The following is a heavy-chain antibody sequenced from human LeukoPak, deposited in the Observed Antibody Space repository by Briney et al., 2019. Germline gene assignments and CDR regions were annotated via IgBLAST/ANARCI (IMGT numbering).Heavy chain of an antibody. CDR2: INSDGSST. V-gene: IGHV3-74*01. CDR1: GFTFSSYW. J-gene: IGHJ3*02. CDR3: AREANTFRAFDI. D-gene: IGHD2-2*02. Sequence: GGSLRLSCAASGFTFSSYWMHWVRQAPGKGLVWVSRINSDGSSTSYADSVKGRFTISRDNAKNTLYLQMNSPRAEDTAVYYCAREANTFRAFDIWGQGTMVTVSS.